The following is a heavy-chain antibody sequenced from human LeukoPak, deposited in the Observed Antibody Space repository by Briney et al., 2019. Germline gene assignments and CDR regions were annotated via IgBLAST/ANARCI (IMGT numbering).Heavy chain of an antibody. J-gene: IGHJ4*02. Sequence: SETLSLTCTVSGGSISSSSYYWGWIRQPPGKGLEWIGSIYYSGSTYYSPSLKSRVTISVDTSKNQFSLKLSSVTAADTAVYYCASTSGYSTLMYYFDYWGQGTLVTVSS. V-gene: IGHV4-39*01. CDR3: ASTSGYSTLMYYFDY. CDR2: IYYSGST. D-gene: IGHD6-13*01. CDR1: GGSISSSSYY.